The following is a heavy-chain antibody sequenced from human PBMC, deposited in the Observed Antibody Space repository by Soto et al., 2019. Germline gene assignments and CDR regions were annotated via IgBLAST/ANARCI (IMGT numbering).Heavy chain of an antibody. D-gene: IGHD6-13*01. CDR1: GGSITSSFY. CDR3: RSSSRYSTDV. V-gene: IGHV4-39*01. CDR2: IYGTGNT. Sequence: QLQLQESGPGLVKPSETLSLSCTVSGGSITSSFYWGWIRQPPGKGLEWIGSIYGTGNTYYNPSLKGRVTISADTSTNQSSLNLISVTAADTAVYYCRSSSRYSTDVWGQGATVSVPS. J-gene: IGHJ6*02.